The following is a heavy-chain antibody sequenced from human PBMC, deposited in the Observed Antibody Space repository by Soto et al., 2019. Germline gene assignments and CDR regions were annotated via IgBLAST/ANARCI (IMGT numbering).Heavy chain of an antibody. CDR1: GGTFSSYA. Sequence: QVQLVQSGAEVKKPGSSVKVSCKASGGTFSSYAISWVRQAPGQGLEWMGGIIPIFGTADYAQKFQCRVTLTADESTSTAYMELSSLRSEDTAVYYCASHSSLRGYCISTSCYGYYYGMDVWGQGTTVTVSS. D-gene: IGHD2-2*01. V-gene: IGHV1-69*12. CDR2: IIPIFGTA. J-gene: IGHJ6*02. CDR3: ASHSSLRGYCISTSCYGYYYGMDV.